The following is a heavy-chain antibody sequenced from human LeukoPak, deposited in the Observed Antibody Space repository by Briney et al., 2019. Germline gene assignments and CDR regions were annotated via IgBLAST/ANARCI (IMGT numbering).Heavy chain of an antibody. CDR3: ARGRVGYSYGYGTFDY. D-gene: IGHD5-18*01. V-gene: IGHV4-34*01. Sequence: SETLSLTCAVYGGSFSGYYWSWIRQSRRKGLVWIGEINHSGSTNYNPSLKSRVTISVDTCKNQFALKLSSVTAADTAVYYCARGRVGYSYGYGTFDYWGQGTLVTVSS. CDR2: INHSGST. J-gene: IGHJ4*02. CDR1: GGSFSGYY.